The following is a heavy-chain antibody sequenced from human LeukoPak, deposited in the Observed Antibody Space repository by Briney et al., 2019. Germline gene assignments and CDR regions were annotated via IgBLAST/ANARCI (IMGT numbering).Heavy chain of an antibody. J-gene: IGHJ4*02. CDR1: GFTFSSYS. Sequence: GGSLRLSCAASGFTFSSYSMNWVRQAPGKGLEWVSSISSSTTNIYYADSVKGRFTISRDNAKNSLYLQMNSLRAEDTAVYYCARHYDSPYWGQGTLVTVSS. V-gene: IGHV3-21*01. D-gene: IGHD3-22*01. CDR2: ISSSTTNI. CDR3: ARHYDSPY.